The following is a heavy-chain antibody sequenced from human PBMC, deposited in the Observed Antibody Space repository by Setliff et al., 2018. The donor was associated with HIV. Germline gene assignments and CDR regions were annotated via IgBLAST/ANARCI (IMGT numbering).Heavy chain of an antibody. D-gene: IGHD2-8*01. V-gene: IGHV4-39*01. CDR2: IFYSGSA. CDR1: GGAFNTSSSY. CDR3: ARLKLSGVIDY. Sequence: SETLSLTCTVSGGAFNTSSSYGGWIRQPPGKGLEYIGGIFYSGSAYYNPSLKSRVTISVDTSKNQLSLKLSSVTAADTAVYYGARLKLSGVIDYWGQGTLVTVSS. J-gene: IGHJ4*02.